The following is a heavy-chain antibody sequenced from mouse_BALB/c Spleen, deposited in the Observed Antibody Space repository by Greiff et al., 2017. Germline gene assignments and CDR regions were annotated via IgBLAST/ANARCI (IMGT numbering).Heavy chain of an antibody. CDR1: GFSLTSYG. CDR2: IWAGGST. J-gene: IGHJ4*01. CDR3: ARDGGSSEGYAMDY. Sequence: VKLMESGPGLVAPSQSLSITCTVSGFSLTSYGVHWVRQPPGKGLEWLGVIWAGGSTNYNSALMSRLSISKDNSKSQVFLKMNSLQTDDTAMYYCARDGGSSEGYAMDYWGQGTSVTVSS. V-gene: IGHV2-9*02. D-gene: IGHD1-1*01.